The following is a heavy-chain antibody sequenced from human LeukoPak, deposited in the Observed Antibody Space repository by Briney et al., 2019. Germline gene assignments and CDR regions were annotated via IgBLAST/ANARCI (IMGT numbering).Heavy chain of an antibody. CDR2: INPNSGGT. CDR1: GYTFTGYY. J-gene: IGHJ4*02. D-gene: IGHD1-26*01. CDR3: ARAMGATYYFDY. V-gene: IGHV1-2*02. Sequence: GASVKVSCKASGYTFTGYYMHWVRQAPGQGLQWMGWINPNSGGTNYAQKFQGRVTMTRDTSISTAYMELSRLRSDDTAVYYCARAMGATYYFDYWGQGTLVTVSS.